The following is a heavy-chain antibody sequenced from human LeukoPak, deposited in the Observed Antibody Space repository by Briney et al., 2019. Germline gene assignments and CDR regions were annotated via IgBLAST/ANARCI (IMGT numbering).Heavy chain of an antibody. V-gene: IGHV6-1*01. CDR2: TYYRSKWYY. CDR1: GDSVSSISVA. J-gene: IGHJ6*02. CDR3: SLARSEYHYGMDV. Sequence: SQTLSLTCAISGDSVSSISVAWNWIRQSPPKALEWLGRTYYRSKWYYEYAVSVKSRINISPDTSKNQFSLQLTSVTPEDTAVYYCSLARSEYHYGMDVWGQGTTVTVSS.